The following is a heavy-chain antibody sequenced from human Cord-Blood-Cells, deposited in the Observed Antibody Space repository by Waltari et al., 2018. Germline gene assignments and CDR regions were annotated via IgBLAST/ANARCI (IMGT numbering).Heavy chain of an antibody. CDR1: GSTFDDHA. D-gene: IGHD2-15*01. V-gene: IGHV3-9*01. Sequence: GGGLAKPGRSQRHSCAASGSTFDDHALHWVRHAPGKGMACVVGFRWNRGSIGYADSVKGRFTISRDNAKTSLYLQMNSLRAEDTALYYCAKAGGGYCSGGSCYEAYYYYYYGMDVWGQGATVTVSS. CDR3: AKAGGGYCSGGSCYEAYYYYYYGMDV. CDR2: FRWNRGSI. J-gene: IGHJ6*02.